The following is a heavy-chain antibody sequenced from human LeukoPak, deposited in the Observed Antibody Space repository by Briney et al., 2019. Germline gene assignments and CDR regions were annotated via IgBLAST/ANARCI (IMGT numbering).Heavy chain of an antibody. Sequence: SETLSLTCAVYGGSFSSDFWSWICQSPRQGLELIGEINHGGSTTNNPSLRRRITISLDTSKSQFSLRLGSVTAADTAVYYCARVLVYTSGWGAADSTQYAFDIWGQGTMVTVSS. CDR1: GGSFSSDF. V-gene: IGHV4-34*01. CDR3: ARVLVYTSGWGAADSTQYAFDI. J-gene: IGHJ3*02. CDR2: INHGGST. D-gene: IGHD6-19*01.